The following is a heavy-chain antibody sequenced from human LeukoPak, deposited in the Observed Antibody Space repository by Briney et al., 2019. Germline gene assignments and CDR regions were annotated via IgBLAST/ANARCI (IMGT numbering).Heavy chain of an antibody. J-gene: IGHJ5*02. V-gene: IGHV3-33*01. Sequence: PGRSLRLSCAASGFTFNSYGMHWVRQAPGKGLEWVAVIWYDGSNKYYADSVQGRFTISRDNSENTLYLQMDSLRAEDTAVYYCASGVLNTSSSGLVWFDPWGQGTLVTVSS. CDR3: ASGVLNTSSSGLVWFDP. CDR2: IWYDGSNK. CDR1: GFTFNSYG. D-gene: IGHD6-6*01.